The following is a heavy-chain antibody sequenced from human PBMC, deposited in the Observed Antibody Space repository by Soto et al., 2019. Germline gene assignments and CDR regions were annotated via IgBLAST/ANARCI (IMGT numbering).Heavy chain of an antibody. J-gene: IGHJ4*02. Sequence: PGGSLRLSCGASGFTFSSYWMYWVRQAPGKGLEWVSSISSSSSYIYYADSVKGRFTISRDNAKNSLYLQMNSLRAEDTAVYYCARSARYFDSAHNDYWGQGTLVTVSS. CDR2: ISSSSSYI. CDR1: GFTFSSYW. V-gene: IGHV3-21*01. D-gene: IGHD3-9*01. CDR3: ARSARYFDSAHNDY.